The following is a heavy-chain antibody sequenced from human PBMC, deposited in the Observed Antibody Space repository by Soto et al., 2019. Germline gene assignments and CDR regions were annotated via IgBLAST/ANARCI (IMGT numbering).Heavy chain of an antibody. CDR3: ARRYYDILTGYLVAFDY. CDR2: IYPGDSDT. CDR1: GYSFTSYW. J-gene: IGHJ4*02. D-gene: IGHD3-9*01. V-gene: IGHV5-51*01. Sequence: GESLKISCKGSGYSFTSYWIGWVRQMPGKGLEWMGIIYPGDSDTRYSPSFQGQVTISADKSISTAYLQWSSLKASDTAMYYCARRYYDILTGYLVAFDYWGQGTLVTVSS.